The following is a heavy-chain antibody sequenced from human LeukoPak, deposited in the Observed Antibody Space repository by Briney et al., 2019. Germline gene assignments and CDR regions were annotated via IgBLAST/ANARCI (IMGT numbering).Heavy chain of an antibody. D-gene: IGHD4-17*01. CDR2: ISWNSGGI. Sequence: PGGSLRLSCAASGFTFDDYAMHWVRQAPGKGLEWVSGISWNSGGIGYADSVKGRFTISRDNAKNSLYLQMNSLRAEDTALYYCAKGTTVTSAFGFWGQGTMVTVSS. J-gene: IGHJ3*01. V-gene: IGHV3-9*01. CDR3: AKGTTVTSAFGF. CDR1: GFTFDDYA.